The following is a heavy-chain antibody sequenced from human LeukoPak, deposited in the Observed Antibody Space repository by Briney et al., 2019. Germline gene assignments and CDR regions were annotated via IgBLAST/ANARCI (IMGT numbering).Heavy chain of an antibody. D-gene: IGHD6-19*01. CDR2: IRFDGNEN. Sequence: GGSLRLSCAASGFTFSSYGMHWVRQAPGKGLEWVAFIRFDGNENYYADSVKGRFTISRDNSKNTLYLQMNSLRADDTAIYYCANTIAVAGFYYYYGMDVWGQGTTVSVSS. J-gene: IGHJ6*02. CDR1: GFTFSSYG. CDR3: ANTIAVAGFYYYYGMDV. V-gene: IGHV3-30*02.